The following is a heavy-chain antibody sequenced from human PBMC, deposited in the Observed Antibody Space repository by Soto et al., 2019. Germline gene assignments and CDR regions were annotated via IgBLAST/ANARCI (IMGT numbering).Heavy chain of an antibody. CDR1: GFTFSSYV. CDR2: ISGSGGST. D-gene: IGHD3-22*01. CDR3: AKDDSSGYYLVCFDY. J-gene: IGHJ4*02. Sequence: PGGSLRLSCAASGFTFSSYVMSWVRQAPGKGLEWVSAISGSGGSTYDADSVKGRFTIARDNSKNTLYLQMNSLRAEDTAVYYCAKDDSSGYYLVCFDYWGQGTLVTVSS. V-gene: IGHV3-23*01.